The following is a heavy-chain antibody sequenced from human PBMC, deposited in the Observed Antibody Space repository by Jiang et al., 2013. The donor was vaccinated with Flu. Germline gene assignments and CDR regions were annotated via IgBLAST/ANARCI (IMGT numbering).Heavy chain of an antibody. CDR3: AREGYYFDTTGSPRSHGLDV. Sequence: KVSCKASAYSFTKYALTWVRQAPGQGLEWMGWINTKTGDPTYAQAFTGRFVFSSDTSVSTAYLHISGLKAEDTAVYYCAREGYYFDTTGSPRSHGLDVWGQGTAVTVSS. J-gene: IGHJ6*02. D-gene: IGHD3-22*01. V-gene: IGHV7-4-1*02. CDR1: AYSFTKYA. CDR2: INTKTGDP.